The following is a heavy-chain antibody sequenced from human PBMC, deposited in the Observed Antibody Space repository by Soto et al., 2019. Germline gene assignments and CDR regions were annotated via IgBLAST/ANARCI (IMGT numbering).Heavy chain of an antibody. V-gene: IGHV4-30-4*01. CDR1: GGSITSDDYY. Sequence: QVQLQESGPGLVKPSQSLSLTCTVSGGSITSDDYYWSWIRQPPGRGLVWIGYIFYSGSTHYNPSLKSRFIISLDTSKKQVSLKLSSVTAADTAVYYCASANCGGDCSYRNDRYYFESWGQGTLVTVSS. CDR2: IFYSGST. CDR3: ASANCGGDCSYRNDRYYFES. D-gene: IGHD2-21*02. J-gene: IGHJ4*02.